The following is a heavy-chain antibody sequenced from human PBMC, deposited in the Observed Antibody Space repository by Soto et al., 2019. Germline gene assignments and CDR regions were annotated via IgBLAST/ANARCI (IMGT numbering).Heavy chain of an antibody. CDR1: GGTFSSYA. J-gene: IGHJ5*02. CDR2: IIPIFGTA. CDR3: ARVRSLGYCRGCSCYRFGP. V-gene: IGHV1-69*13. D-gene: IGHD2-15*01. Sequence: SVKVSCKASGGTFSSYAISWVRQAPGQGLEWMGGIIPIFGTANYAQKFQGRVTITADESTSTAYMELSSLRSEDTAVYYCARVRSLGYCRGCSCYRFGPSGPARLVTVPS.